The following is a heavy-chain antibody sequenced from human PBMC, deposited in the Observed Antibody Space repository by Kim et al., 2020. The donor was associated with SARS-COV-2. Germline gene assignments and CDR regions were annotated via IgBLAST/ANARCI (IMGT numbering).Heavy chain of an antibody. CDR2: IYYSGST. Sequence: SETLSLTCTVSGGSISSYYWSWIRQPPGKGLEWIGYIYYSGSTNYNPSLKSRVTISVDTSKNQFSLKLSSVTAADTAVYYCARRPGEAFDIWGQGTMVT. D-gene: IGHD3-10*01. J-gene: IGHJ3*02. CDR1: GGSISSYY. V-gene: IGHV4-59*08. CDR3: ARRPGEAFDI.